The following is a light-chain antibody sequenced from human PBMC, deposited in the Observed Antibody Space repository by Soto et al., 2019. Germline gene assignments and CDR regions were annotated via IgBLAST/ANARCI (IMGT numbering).Light chain of an antibody. J-gene: IGLJ1*01. CDR1: SSDVGSYNR. CDR2: EVS. CDR3: SSYTSISTLV. V-gene: IGLV2-18*02. Sequence: QSALTQPPSVSGSPGQSVTISCTGTSSDVGSYNRVSWYQQPPGTAPKLMIYEVSNRPSGVPDRFSGSKSGNTASLTISRLQAEDEADYYCSSYTSISTLVFGTGTKLTVL.